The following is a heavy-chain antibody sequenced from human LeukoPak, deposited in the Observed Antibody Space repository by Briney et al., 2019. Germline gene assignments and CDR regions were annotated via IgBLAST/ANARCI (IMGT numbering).Heavy chain of an antibody. CDR2: IIPILGIA. D-gene: IGHD4-17*01. CDR3: ARAATVTTALDY. V-gene: IGHV1-69*04. CDR1: GGTFSSYA. J-gene: IGHJ4*02. Sequence: PMASVKVYCKASGGTFSSYAIRWVRQAPGQGLEWMGRIIPILGIANYAQKFQGRVTITADKSTSTAYMELSSLRSEDTAVYYCARAATVTTALDYWGQGTLVTVSS.